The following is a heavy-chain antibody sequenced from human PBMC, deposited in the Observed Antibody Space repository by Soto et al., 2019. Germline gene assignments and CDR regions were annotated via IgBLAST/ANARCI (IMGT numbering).Heavy chain of an antibody. D-gene: IGHD2-2*01. V-gene: IGHV4-4*02. J-gene: IGHJ4*02. Sequence: QLQLQESGPGLVKPSGTLSLTCAVSGVSIRGSNWWSWVRQAPGKGLEWIGEIFHSGATNYNPSLKSRLTISVDQSRNQFSLSLSSVSAADTAVYYCARRPIVAAADEDYWGQGTLVTVSS. CDR1: GVSIRGSNW. CDR3: ARRPIVAAADEDY. CDR2: IFHSGAT.